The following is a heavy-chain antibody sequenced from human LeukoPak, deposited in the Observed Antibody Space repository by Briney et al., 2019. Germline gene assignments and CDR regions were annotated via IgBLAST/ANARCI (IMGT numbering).Heavy chain of an antibody. CDR1: GFTFSSYS. V-gene: IGHV3-21*01. Sequence: WGSLRLSFAASGFTFSSYSMNWVRQAPGKGLEWVSSISSSSSYIYYADSVKGRFTISRDNAKNSLYLQMNSLRAEDTAVYYCARSLMAGSSTSCYDYWGQGTLVTVSS. CDR3: ARSLMAGSSTSCYDY. J-gene: IGHJ4*02. CDR2: ISSSSSYI. D-gene: IGHD2-2*01.